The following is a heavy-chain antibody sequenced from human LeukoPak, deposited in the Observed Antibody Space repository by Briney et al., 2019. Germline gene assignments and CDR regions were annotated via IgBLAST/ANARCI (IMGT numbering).Heavy chain of an antibody. CDR1: GGTFSSYA. Sequence: SVTVSCKASGGTFSSYAISWVRQAPGQGLEWMGGIIPIFGTANYAQKFQDRVTITADESTSTAYMELSSLRSEDTAVYYCARDRGGQFDYWGQGTLVTVSS. CDR2: IIPIFGTA. J-gene: IGHJ4*02. CDR3: ARDRGGQFDY. D-gene: IGHD3-16*01. V-gene: IGHV1-69*13.